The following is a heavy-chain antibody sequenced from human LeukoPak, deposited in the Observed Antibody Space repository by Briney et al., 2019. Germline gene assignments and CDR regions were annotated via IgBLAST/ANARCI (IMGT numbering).Heavy chain of an antibody. CDR2: ISPYNANT. Sequence: ASVKVSCKASGGTFNSYAISWVRQAPGQGLEWMAWISPYNANTNYAQKLQGRVTMTTDTSTSTAYMELRSLRSDDTAVYYCARDVNSITVTPTFDYWGQGTLVTVSS. D-gene: IGHD4-17*01. V-gene: IGHV1-18*01. CDR1: GGTFNSYA. J-gene: IGHJ4*02. CDR3: ARDVNSITVTPTFDY.